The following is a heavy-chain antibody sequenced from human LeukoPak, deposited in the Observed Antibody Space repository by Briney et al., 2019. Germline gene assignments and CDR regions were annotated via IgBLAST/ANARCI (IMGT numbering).Heavy chain of an antibody. CDR3: AIRLTTSRLATATTWFDP. J-gene: IGHJ5*02. CDR1: GESFDGFY. CDR2: VNYIGRS. Sequence: SETLSLTRAVYGESFDGFYWNWIRQSPGKGLEWLGEVNYIGRSNYNPALESRIAISADASKRQFSLKLTSVTAADTAVYYCAIRLTTSRLATATTWFDPWGQGTLVSVSS. D-gene: IGHD1-1*01. V-gene: IGHV4-34*01.